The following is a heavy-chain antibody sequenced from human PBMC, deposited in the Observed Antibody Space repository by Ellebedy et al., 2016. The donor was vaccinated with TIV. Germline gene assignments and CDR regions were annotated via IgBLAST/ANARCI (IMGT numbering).Heavy chain of an antibody. D-gene: IGHD4-17*01. CDR2: INPNSGDT. CDR1: GYTFTGYY. J-gene: IGHJ4*02. CDR3: ARGLGDSPFDH. Sequence: AASVKVSCKASGYTFTGYYMHWVRQAPGQGLEWMGWINPNSGDTNYAQKFQGRVTLTRDTSISTAYMELSRLISDDRAMYYCARGLGDSPFDHWGQGTLVTVSS. V-gene: IGHV1-2*02.